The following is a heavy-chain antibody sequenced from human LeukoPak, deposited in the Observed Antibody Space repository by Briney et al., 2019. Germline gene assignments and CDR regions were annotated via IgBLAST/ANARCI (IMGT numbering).Heavy chain of an antibody. V-gene: IGHV4-34*01. D-gene: IGHD6-19*01. CDR1: GGSFSGYY. CDR2: INHSGST. Sequence: SETLSLTCAVYGGSFSGYYWSWIRQPPGKGLEWIGEINHSGSTNYNPSLKSRVTISVDTSKNQFSLKLSSVTAADTAVYCCARLIAVAGPIDYWGQGTLVTVSS. CDR3: ARLIAVAGPIDY. J-gene: IGHJ4*02.